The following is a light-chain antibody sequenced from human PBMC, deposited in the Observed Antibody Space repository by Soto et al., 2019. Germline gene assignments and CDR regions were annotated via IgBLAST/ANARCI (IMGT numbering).Light chain of an antibody. V-gene: IGLV1-40*01. CDR2: GNS. Sequence: QPVLTQPPSVSGAPGQRVTISCTGSSSNIGAGYDVHWYQQLPGTAPKLLTYGNSNRPSGVPDRFSGSKSGTSASLAITGLQAEDEADYYCQSYDSSLSGLVFGTGTKVTVL. CDR1: SSNIGAGYD. J-gene: IGLJ1*01. CDR3: QSYDSSLSGLV.